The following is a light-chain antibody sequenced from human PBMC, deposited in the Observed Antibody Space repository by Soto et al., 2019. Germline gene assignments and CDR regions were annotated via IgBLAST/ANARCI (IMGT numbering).Light chain of an antibody. Sequence: DIQMTQSPLSLSASVGARVSITCQASQDIRTSLSWFQHKPGRAPKLLIYGESYLETGVPSRFRGSGSGTDFTFTITSLQPEDIATYYCQHYNNLPPFTFGPGTIVDIK. CDR1: QDIRTS. V-gene: IGKV1-33*01. CDR2: GES. CDR3: QHYNNLPPFT. J-gene: IGKJ3*01.